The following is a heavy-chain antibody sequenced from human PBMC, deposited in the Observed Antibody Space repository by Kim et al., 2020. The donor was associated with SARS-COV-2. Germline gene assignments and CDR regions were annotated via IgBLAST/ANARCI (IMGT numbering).Heavy chain of an antibody. D-gene: IGHD3-10*01. Sequence: ASVKVSCKASGYTFTNYAMDWVRQAPGQGLEWMGWINTKTGNPTYAQGFTGRFVFSLDTSVSTAYMQISSLKAEDTGVYYCARDRRGLLWFGELLAWGQGTLVTVSS. CDR3: ARDRRGLLWFGELLA. J-gene: IGHJ5*02. CDR2: INTKTGNP. V-gene: IGHV7-4-1*02. CDR1: GYTFTNYA.